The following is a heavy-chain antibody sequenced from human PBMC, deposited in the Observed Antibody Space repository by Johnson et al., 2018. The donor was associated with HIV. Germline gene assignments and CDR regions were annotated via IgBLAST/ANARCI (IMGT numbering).Heavy chain of an antibody. CDR1: GFTFSSYG. CDR2: ISYDGSNK. V-gene: IGHV3-30*18. J-gene: IGHJ3*02. CDR3: AKDVELHGAFDS. Sequence: EKLVESGGGVVQPGRSLRLSCAASGFTFSSYGMHWVRQAPGKGLEWVAVISYDGSNKYYADSVKGRFTISRDNSKNTLYLQMNSLRAEDTAVYYCAKDVELHGAFDSWGQGTMVTVSS. D-gene: IGHD1-26*01.